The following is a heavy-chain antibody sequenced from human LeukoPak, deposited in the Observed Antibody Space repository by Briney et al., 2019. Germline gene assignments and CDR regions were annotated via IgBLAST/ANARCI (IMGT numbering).Heavy chain of an antibody. V-gene: IGHV3-23*01. Sequence: GGSLRLSCAASGFTFSSYAMSWVRQAPGKGLEWVSAISGSGGSTYYADSVKGRFTISRDNSKNTLYLQMNSLRAEDTAVYYCAKGTIGYCSSTSCYTSLDYRGQGTLVTVSS. CDR3: AKGTIGYCSSTSCYTSLDY. J-gene: IGHJ4*02. CDR2: ISGSGGST. D-gene: IGHD2-2*02. CDR1: GFTFSSYA.